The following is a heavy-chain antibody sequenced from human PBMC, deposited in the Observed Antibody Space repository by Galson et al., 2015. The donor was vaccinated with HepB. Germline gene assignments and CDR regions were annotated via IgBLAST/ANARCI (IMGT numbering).Heavy chain of an antibody. CDR2: VSGSVSGT. CDR3: AKGFHSYASDYYYYHGMDV. Sequence: SLRLSCAASGFTFSSYAMSWVRQAPGKGLEWVSVVSGSVSGTFYADSVKGRFTISRDDSKNTLFLQMDSLRPEDTAIYYCAKGFHSYASDYYYYHGMDVWGQGTTVTVSS. D-gene: IGHD5-18*01. J-gene: IGHJ6*02. V-gene: IGHV3-23*01. CDR1: GFTFSSYA.